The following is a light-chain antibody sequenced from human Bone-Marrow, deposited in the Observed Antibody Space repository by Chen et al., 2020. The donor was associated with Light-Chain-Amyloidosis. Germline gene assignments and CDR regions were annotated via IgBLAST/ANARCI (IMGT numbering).Light chain of an antibody. J-gene: IGLJ3*02. CDR3: QSYDSILNGPWV. CDR1: SSNIGAGYD. V-gene: IGLV1-40*01. CDR2: GNT. Sequence: QSVLTQPPSVSGAPGQRVTISCTGNSSNIGAGYDVHWYQQVPGSAPRLLIYGNTNRPSGFPDRLSGSKSGTAASLAITGLQAEDEADYHCQSYDSILNGPWVFGGGTKLTVL.